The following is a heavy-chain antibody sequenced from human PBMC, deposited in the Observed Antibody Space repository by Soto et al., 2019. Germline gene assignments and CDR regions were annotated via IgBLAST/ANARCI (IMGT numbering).Heavy chain of an antibody. Sequence: EVQLVESGGGSVKPGGSLRLSCAASGLTFSNVWMTWVRQAPGKGLEWVGRIKSKSDGETADVAAPVKARFTISRYDSKNTVFLEMNSLKSEDTALYYCAITAMINRDSSTSFDYWGRGTQVTVSS. V-gene: IGHV3-15*01. J-gene: IGHJ4*02. D-gene: IGHD5-18*01. CDR1: GLTFSNVW. CDR2: IKSKSDGETA. CDR3: AITAMINRDSSTSFDY.